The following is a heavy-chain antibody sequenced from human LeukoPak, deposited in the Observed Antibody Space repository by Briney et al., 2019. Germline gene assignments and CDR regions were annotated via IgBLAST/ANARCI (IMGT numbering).Heavy chain of an antibody. CDR2: IYYSGST. D-gene: IGHD3-10*01. Sequence: SETLSLTCTVSGGSISSYYWSWIRQPPGKGLEWIGYIYYSGSTNYNPSLKSRVTISVDTSKNQFSLKLSSVTAADTAVYYCVRLWFGESHWGQGTLVTVSS. CDR1: GGSISSYY. V-gene: IGHV4-59*01. J-gene: IGHJ4*02. CDR3: VRLWFGESH.